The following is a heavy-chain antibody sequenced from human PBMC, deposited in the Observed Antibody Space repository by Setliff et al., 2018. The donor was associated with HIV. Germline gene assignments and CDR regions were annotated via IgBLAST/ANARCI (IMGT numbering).Heavy chain of an antibody. V-gene: IGHV4-38-2*02. CDR2: IYQSGNA. CDR3: ARDGGDPRYSGTYNY. Sequence: SETLSLTCAVSGHSISSGYFCGWIRQTPGKGLEWIGNIYQSGNAYYNPSLKSRVTISVDTSRNRFSLKLTSVTAADTAMYFCARDGGDPRYSGTYNYWGQGALVTVSS. CDR1: GHSISSGYF. D-gene: IGHD1-26*01. J-gene: IGHJ4*02.